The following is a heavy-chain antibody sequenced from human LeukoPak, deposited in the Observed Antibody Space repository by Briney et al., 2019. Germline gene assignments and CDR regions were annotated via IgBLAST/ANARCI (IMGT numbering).Heavy chain of an antibody. J-gene: IGHJ5*02. CDR1: GFTFSSYA. Sequence: PGGSLRLSCAASGFTFSSYAMHWVRQAPGKGLEWVAVISYDGSNKYYADSVKGRFTISRDNSKNTLYLQMNSLRAEDTAVYYCARDYSSGWYNWFDPWGQGTLVTVSS. D-gene: IGHD6-19*01. V-gene: IGHV3-30-3*01. CDR3: ARDYSSGWYNWFDP. CDR2: ISYDGSNK.